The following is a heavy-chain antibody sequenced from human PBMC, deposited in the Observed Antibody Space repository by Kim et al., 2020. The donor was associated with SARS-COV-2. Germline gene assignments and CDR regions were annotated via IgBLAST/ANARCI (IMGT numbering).Heavy chain of an antibody. J-gene: IGHJ6*01. Sequence: SETLSLTCAVYGGSFSGYYWSWIRQPPGKGLEWIGEINHSGSTNYNPSLKSRVTISVDTSKNQFSLKLSSVTAADTAVYYCARGRVVAARSYDYSYGMDV. V-gene: IGHV4-34*01. CDR1: GGSFSGYY. D-gene: IGHD2-15*01. CDR3: ARGRVVAARSYDYSYGMDV. CDR2: INHSGST.